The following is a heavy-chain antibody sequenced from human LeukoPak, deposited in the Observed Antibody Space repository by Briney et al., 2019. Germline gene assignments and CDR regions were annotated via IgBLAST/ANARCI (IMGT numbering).Heavy chain of an antibody. CDR2: ISCSGTI. Sequence: SETLSLTCTVSGGSINSYWSWIRPPAGKGLEWIGRISCSGTITYNPALQSRLSISIDTSKNQFSLKLMSVTAADTAVYYCARDSGTTGEVKFDPWGQGTLVTVSS. CDR3: ARDSGTTGEVKFDP. D-gene: IGHD3-10*01. CDR1: GGSINSY. V-gene: IGHV4-4*07. J-gene: IGHJ5*02.